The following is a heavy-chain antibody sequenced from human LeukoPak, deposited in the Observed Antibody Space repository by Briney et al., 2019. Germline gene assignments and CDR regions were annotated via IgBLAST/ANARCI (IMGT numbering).Heavy chain of an antibody. D-gene: IGHD3-3*01. V-gene: IGHV4-39*01. CDR1: GGSISSSSYY. CDR2: IYYSGST. Sequence: SETLSLTCIVSGGSISSSSYYWGWIRQPPGKGLEWIGSIYYSGSTYYNPSLKSRVTISVDTSKNQFSLKLSSVTAADTAVYYCARAGDFWSGYYPFDYWGQGTLVTVSS. CDR3: ARAGDFWSGYYPFDY. J-gene: IGHJ4*02.